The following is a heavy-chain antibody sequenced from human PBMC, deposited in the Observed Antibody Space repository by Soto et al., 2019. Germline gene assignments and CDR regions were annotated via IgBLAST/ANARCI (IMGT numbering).Heavy chain of an antibody. CDR3: AKDAGTTDYDYYMDV. D-gene: IGHD1-7*01. J-gene: IGHJ6*03. Sequence: QVQLVESGGGVVQPGRSLRLSCAASGFTFSSYGMHWVRQAPGKGLEWVAVISYDGSNKYYAESVKGRFTISRDNSKNPLYLQMNSLRAEDTAVYYCAKDAGTTDYDYYMDVWGKGTTVTVSS. CDR2: ISYDGSNK. CDR1: GFTFSSYG. V-gene: IGHV3-30*18.